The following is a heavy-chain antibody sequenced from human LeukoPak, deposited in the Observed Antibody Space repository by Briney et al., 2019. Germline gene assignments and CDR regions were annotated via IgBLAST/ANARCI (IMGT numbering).Heavy chain of an antibody. J-gene: IGHJ5*02. CDR3: ARAVGGSGPYNWFDP. CDR2: IYHSGNT. D-gene: IGHD2-15*01. V-gene: IGHV4-30-2*01. Sequence: SETLSLTCTISGDSVTTYSWSWIRQPPGKGLEWIGYIYHSGNTYYNPSLKSRVTISVDRSKNQFSLKLSSVTAADTAVYYCARAVGGSGPYNWFDPWGQGTLVTVSS. CDR1: GDSVTTYS.